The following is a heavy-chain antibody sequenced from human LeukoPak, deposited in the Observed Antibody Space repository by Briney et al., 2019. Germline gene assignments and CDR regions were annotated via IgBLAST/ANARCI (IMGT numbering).Heavy chain of an antibody. J-gene: IGHJ4*02. CDR2: FDPEDGET. CDR1: GYTLTELS. CDR3: ATVAIVGATFYFDY. D-gene: IGHD1-26*01. V-gene: IGHV1-24*01. Sequence: GASVKVSCKVSGYTLTELSMHWVRQAPGKGLERMGGFDPEDGETIYAQKFQGRVTMTEDTSTDTAYMELSSLRSEDTAVYYCATVAIVGATFYFDYWGQGTLVTVSS.